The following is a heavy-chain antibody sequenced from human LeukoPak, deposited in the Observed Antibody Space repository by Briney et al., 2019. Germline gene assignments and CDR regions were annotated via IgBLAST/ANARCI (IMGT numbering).Heavy chain of an antibody. CDR3: ARDLGGYGDSDYYYGMDV. J-gene: IGHJ6*02. Sequence: GGSLRLSCVVSGFTFSTYAMSWVRQAPGKGLEWVSVIYSGGSTYYADSVKGRFTISRDNSKNTLYLQMNSLRAEDTAVYYCARDLGGYGDSDYYYGMDVWGQGTTVTVSS. V-gene: IGHV3-53*01. CDR2: IYSGGST. CDR1: GFTFSTYA. D-gene: IGHD4-17*01.